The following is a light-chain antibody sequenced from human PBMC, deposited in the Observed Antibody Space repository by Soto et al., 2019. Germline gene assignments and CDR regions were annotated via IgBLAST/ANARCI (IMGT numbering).Light chain of an antibody. CDR1: SSDVGCYNF. CDR2: DVS. CDR3: SSFTSSDTLVV. J-gene: IGLJ2*01. Sequence: QSALTQPASVSGSPGQSITISCTGTSSDVGCYNFVSWYQHHPAKAPKLMIYDVSNRPSGVSNRFSGSKSGNTASLTISGLQAEDEAHYYCSSFTSSDTLVVFGGGTQLTVL. V-gene: IGLV2-14*03.